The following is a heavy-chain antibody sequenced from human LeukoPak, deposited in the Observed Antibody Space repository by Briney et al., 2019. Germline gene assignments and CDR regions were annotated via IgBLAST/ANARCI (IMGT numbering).Heavy chain of an antibody. CDR1: GFTFSSYG. Sequence: GGSLRLSCAASGFTFSSYGMHWVRQSPGKGLEWVAFIWYDGTNKYYADSVKGRFTFSRDNSKNTVYLQMNSLRAEDTAVYYCARDVVGPNRWVYGMDVWGQGTTVTVSS. CDR3: ARDVVGPNRWVYGMDV. D-gene: IGHD3/OR15-3a*01. V-gene: IGHV3-33*01. J-gene: IGHJ6*02. CDR2: IWYDGTNK.